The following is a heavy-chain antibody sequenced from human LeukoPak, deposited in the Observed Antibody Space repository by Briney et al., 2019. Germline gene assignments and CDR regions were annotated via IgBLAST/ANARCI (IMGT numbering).Heavy chain of an antibody. CDR3: ARGGGYSYGPLDY. D-gene: IGHD5-18*01. CDR1: EYTFTRYD. Sequence: ASVKVSCKASEYTFTRYDINWVRQATGQGREWMGWMNPTSGNTGYAQKFQGRVTMTRDTSISAAYMELSSLRSEDTAVYYCARGGGYSYGPLDYWGQGTLVTVSS. CDR2: MNPTSGNT. V-gene: IGHV1-8*01. J-gene: IGHJ4*02.